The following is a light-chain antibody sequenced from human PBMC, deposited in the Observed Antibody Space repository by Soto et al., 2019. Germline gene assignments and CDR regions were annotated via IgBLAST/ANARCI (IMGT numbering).Light chain of an antibody. CDR1: QSLLHSNGYNY. Sequence: DIVMTQSPLSLPVTPGEPASISCRSSQSLLHSNGYNYLDWYLQKPGQSPQLLIYLGSNRASGVLDRFSGSGSGTDFTLKISRVEAEDVGVYYCMQALQTPLFTFGPGTKVDI. J-gene: IGKJ3*01. V-gene: IGKV2-28*01. CDR3: MQALQTPLFT. CDR2: LGS.